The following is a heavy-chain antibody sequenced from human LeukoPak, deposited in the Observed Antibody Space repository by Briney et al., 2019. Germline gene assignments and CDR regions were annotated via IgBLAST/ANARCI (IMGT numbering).Heavy chain of an antibody. CDR2: ISSSSSYI. CDR3: ARDYLGEDYYDSSGPPLDI. J-gene: IGHJ3*02. V-gene: IGHV3-21*01. D-gene: IGHD3-22*01. CDR1: GFTFSSYS. Sequence: GGSLRLSCAASGFTFSSYSMNWVRQAPGKGLEWVSSISSSSSYIYYADSVKGRFTISRDNAKNSLYLQMNSLRAEDTAVYYCARDYLGEDYYDSSGPPLDIWGQGTLVIVSA.